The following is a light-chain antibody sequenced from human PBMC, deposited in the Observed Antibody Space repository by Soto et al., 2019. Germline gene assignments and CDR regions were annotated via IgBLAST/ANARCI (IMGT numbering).Light chain of an antibody. J-gene: IGKJ5*01. CDR1: QAISYF. CDR3: QQFKTYPQIT. CDR2: GAS. Sequence: IQLTQSPSSLSASVGDRVTLTCRASQAISYFLAWYQQKPGKAPELLIYGASTLQSRVPSRFSGSGSGTDFTLTISSLQPEDYATYYCQQFKTYPQITFGQGTRLEIK. V-gene: IGKV1-9*01.